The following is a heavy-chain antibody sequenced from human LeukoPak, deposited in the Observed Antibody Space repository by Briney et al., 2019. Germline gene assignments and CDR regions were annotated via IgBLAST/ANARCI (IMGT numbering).Heavy chain of an antibody. CDR2: ISGSGGST. J-gene: IGHJ4*02. CDR3: AKEGIAAAGNSPFDY. D-gene: IGHD6-13*01. V-gene: IGHV3-23*01. Sequence: PGGCLRLSCAASGFTFSSYAMSWVHQAPGKGLEWVSAISGSGGSTYYADSVKGRFTISRDNSKNTLYLQMNSLRAEDTAVYYCAKEGIAAAGNSPFDYWGQGTLVTVSS. CDR1: GFTFSSYA.